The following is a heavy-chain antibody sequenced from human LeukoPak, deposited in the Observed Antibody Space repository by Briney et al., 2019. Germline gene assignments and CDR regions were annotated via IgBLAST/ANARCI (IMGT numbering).Heavy chain of an antibody. D-gene: IGHD6-19*01. Sequence: ASVKVSCKASGYTFTSYDINWVRQATGQGLEWMGWMNPNSGNTGYAQKFQGRVTITRNTSISTAYMELSSLRSEDTAVYYCARGARDSSGWYYYYYYYMDVWGKGTTVTVSS. CDR2: MNPNSGNT. J-gene: IGHJ6*03. CDR3: ARGARDSSGWYYYYYYYMDV. CDR1: GYTFTSYD. V-gene: IGHV1-8*03.